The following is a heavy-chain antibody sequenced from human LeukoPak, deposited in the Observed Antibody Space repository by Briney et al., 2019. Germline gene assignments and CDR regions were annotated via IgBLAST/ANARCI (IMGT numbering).Heavy chain of an antibody. V-gene: IGHV3-73*01. CDR1: GFTFSGSA. CDR2: IRSKANSYAT. Sequence: GGSLRLSCAASGFTFSGSAMHWVRQASGKGLEWVGRIRSKANSYATAYAASVKGRFTISRDDSKNTAYLQMNSLETEDTAVYYCTSRGYSYGSPSYYFDYWGQGTLVTVSS. CDR3: TSRGYSYGSPSYYFDY. D-gene: IGHD5-18*01. J-gene: IGHJ4*02.